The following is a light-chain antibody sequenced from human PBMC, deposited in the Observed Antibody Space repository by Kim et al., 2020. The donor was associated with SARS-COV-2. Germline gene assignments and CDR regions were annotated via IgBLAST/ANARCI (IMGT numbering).Light chain of an antibody. CDR3: QACDSSTWV. J-gene: IGLJ3*02. Sequence: SYELTQPPSVSVSPGQTASITCSGDELGDKYVCWYQQKPGQSPVLVIYQDARRPSGIPERISGSNSGNTATLTISGTQALDEADYYCQACDSSTWVFGGGTKLTVL. CDR2: QDA. CDR1: ELGDKY. V-gene: IGLV3-1*01.